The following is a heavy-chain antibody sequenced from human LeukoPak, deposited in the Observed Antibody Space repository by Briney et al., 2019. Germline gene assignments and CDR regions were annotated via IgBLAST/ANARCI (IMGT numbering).Heavy chain of an antibody. CDR2: IYYNGRT. CDR1: GVSISSGDYY. CDR3: ARHLGYYDILTGYRGGNWFDP. Sequence: PSQTLSLTCTVSGVSISSGDYYWSWIRQPPGRGLEWIGYIYYNGRTYHNPSLKSRVTISVDTSKNQFSLKLSSVTAADTAVYYCARHLGYYDILTGYRGGNWFDPWGQGTLVTVSS. V-gene: IGHV4-30-4*01. D-gene: IGHD3-9*01. J-gene: IGHJ5*02.